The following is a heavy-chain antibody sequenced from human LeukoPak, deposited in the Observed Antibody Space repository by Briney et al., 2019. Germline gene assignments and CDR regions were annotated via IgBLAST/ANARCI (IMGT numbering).Heavy chain of an antibody. CDR2: ISGSGGST. D-gene: IGHD2-2*01. CDR1: GFTFSSYS. Sequence: GGSLRLSCAASGFTFSSYSMSWVRQAPGKGLEWVSGISGSGGSTDYADSVKGRFTISRDNSKNTLYLQMNSLRVEDTAVYYCAKDPGYQVVYCFDYWGQGTLATVSS. J-gene: IGHJ4*02. V-gene: IGHV3-23*01. CDR3: AKDPGYQVVYCFDY.